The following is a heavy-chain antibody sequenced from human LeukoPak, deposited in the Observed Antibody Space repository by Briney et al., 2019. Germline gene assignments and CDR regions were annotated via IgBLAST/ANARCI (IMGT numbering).Heavy chain of an antibody. CDR1: GYTFTSHD. J-gene: IGHJ5*02. V-gene: IGHV1-18*01. Sequence: ASLKVSCKASGYTFTSHDINSVRQATGQGLEWMGWISTYNGNTNYAQKLQGRVSMTIDTSTSTAYMELRSLRSDDTAVYYCARDGLVTKFDPWGQGTLVTVSS. CDR2: ISTYNGNT. CDR3: ARDGLVTKFDP. D-gene: IGHD2-21*02.